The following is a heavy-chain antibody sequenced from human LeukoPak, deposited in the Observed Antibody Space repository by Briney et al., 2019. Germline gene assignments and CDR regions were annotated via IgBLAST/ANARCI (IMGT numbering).Heavy chain of an antibody. CDR3: ATSITAAPNLYYFDY. V-gene: IGHV1-18*01. CDR2: VSVYYGNT. Sequence: ASGKVSCKVSGYTFTTNGISWVRQAPGQGLEWMGWVSVYYGNTKYAQKIQGRVSMTTDTSTSTAYMELRSLRSDDTAVYYCATSITAAPNLYYFDYWGQGTLVTVSS. CDR1: GYTFTTNG. D-gene: IGHD6-25*01. J-gene: IGHJ4*02.